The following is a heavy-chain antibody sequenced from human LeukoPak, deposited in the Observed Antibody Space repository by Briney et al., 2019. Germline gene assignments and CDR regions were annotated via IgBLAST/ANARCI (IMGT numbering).Heavy chain of an antibody. V-gene: IGHV3-11*04. D-gene: IGHD5-24*01. CDR2: ISSSGSTI. J-gene: IGHJ4*02. CDR1: GFTFSDYY. Sequence: PGGYLRLYCAASGFTFSDYYMSWIRQAPGKGLEGVSYISSSGSTIYYEDSVKGRLTISRDNAKNSLYLQMNSLRAEDTAVYYCARVGVEFDLDYWGQGTLVTVSS. CDR3: ARVGVEFDLDY.